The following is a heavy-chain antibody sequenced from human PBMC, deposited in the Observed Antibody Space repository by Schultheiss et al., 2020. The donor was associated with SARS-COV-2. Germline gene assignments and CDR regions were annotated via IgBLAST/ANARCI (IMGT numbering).Heavy chain of an antibody. Sequence: GESLKISCAASGFTFSSYGMHWVRQAPGKGLEWVAVIWYDGSNKYYADSVKGRFTISRDNSKNTLYLQMNSLRAEDTAVYYCARDPSPYYDFWIGQFDYWGQGTLVTVSS. CDR2: IWYDGSNK. D-gene: IGHD3-3*01. CDR1: GFTFSSYG. CDR3: ARDPSPYYDFWIGQFDY. J-gene: IGHJ4*02. V-gene: IGHV3-33*01.